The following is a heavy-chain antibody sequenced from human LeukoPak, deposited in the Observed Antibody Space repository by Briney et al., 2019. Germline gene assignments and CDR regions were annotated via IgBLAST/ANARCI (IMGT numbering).Heavy chain of an antibody. CDR1: GGSISSYY. CDR2: IYTSGST. J-gene: IGHJ4*02. Sequence: PSETLSLTCTVSGGSISSYYWSWIRQPAGKGLEWIGRIYTSGSTNYNPSLKSRVTMSVDTSKNQFSLKLSSVTAADTAVYYCARVPHYASGTYYKRFPLYFDYWGQGTLVTVSS. V-gene: IGHV4-4*07. CDR3: ARVPHYASGTYYKRFPLYFDY. D-gene: IGHD3-10*01.